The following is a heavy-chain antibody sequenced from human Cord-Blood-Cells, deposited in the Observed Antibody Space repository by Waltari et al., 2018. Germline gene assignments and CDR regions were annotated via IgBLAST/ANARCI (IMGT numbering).Heavy chain of an antibody. D-gene: IGHD3-10*01. CDR3: ARLSGSYPYDAFDI. Sequence: QVQLQQWGAGLLKPSETLSPTCAVYGGSFSGYYWSWIRQPPGKGLEWIGEINHSGSTNYNPSLKSRVTISVDTSKNQFSLKLSSVTAADTAVYYCARLSGSYPYDAFDIWGQGTMVTVSS. CDR1: GGSFSGYY. J-gene: IGHJ3*02. CDR2: INHSGST. V-gene: IGHV4-34*01.